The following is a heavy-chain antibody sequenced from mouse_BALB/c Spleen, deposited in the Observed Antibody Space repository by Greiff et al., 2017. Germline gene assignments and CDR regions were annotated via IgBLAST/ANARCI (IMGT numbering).Heavy chain of an antibody. Sequence: VQLKESGPELVKPGASVKMSCKASGYTFTSYVMHWVKQKPGQGLEWIGYINPYNDGTKYNEKFKGKATLTSDKSSSTAYMELSSLTSEDSAVYYCATSFLLSYAMDDWGQGTSVTVSS. D-gene: IGHD2-1*01. CDR3: ATSFLLSYAMDD. CDR1: GYTFTSYV. J-gene: IGHJ4*01. CDR2: INPYNDGT. V-gene: IGHV1-14*01.